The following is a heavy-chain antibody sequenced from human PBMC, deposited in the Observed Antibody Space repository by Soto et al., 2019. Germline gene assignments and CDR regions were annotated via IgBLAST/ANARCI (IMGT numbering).Heavy chain of an antibody. D-gene: IGHD5-18*01. V-gene: IGHV1-69*12. J-gene: IGHJ6*02. CDR2: IIPIFGTA. CDR1: GGTFSSYA. Sequence: QVQLVQSGSEVKKPGSSVKVSCKASGGTFSSYAISWVRQAPGQGLEWMGGIIPIFGTANYAQKFQGRVTITADESTSTAYMELSSLRSEDTAVDYCAGAIQPRGDYDYGMDVWGQGTTVTVSS. CDR3: AGAIQPRGDYDYGMDV.